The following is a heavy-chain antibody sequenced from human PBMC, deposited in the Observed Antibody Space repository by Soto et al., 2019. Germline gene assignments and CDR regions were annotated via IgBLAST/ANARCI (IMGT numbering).Heavy chain of an antibody. Sequence: GGSLRLSCADSGLTFSNYGMHWVRQAPGKGLEWVAAISYDGGNKFYADSVEGRFTISRDNSKSTVYLQMNSLRAEDTAIYYCAKYTYYYDSSGYYVFDYWGQGDLVTVSS. V-gene: IGHV3-30*18. J-gene: IGHJ4*02. CDR2: ISYDGGNK. CDR1: GLTFSNYG. CDR3: AKYTYYYDSSGYYVFDY. D-gene: IGHD3-22*01.